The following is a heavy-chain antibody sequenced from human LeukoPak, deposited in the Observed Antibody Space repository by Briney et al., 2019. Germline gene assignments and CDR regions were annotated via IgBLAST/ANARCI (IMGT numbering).Heavy chain of an antibody. J-gene: IGHJ4*02. Sequence: ASVKVSCKVSGYTLTELSMHWVRQAPGKGLEWMGGFDPEDGETIYAQKFQGRVTMTEDTSTDTAYMELSSLRSEDTAVYYCATDGGQANNYDILTGYYGNWGQGTLVTVSS. D-gene: IGHD3-9*01. CDR1: GYTLTELS. V-gene: IGHV1-24*01. CDR2: FDPEDGET. CDR3: ATDGGQANNYDILTGYYGN.